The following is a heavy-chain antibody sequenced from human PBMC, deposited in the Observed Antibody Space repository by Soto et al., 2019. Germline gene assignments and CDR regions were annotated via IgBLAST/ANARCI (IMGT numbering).Heavy chain of an antibody. CDR2: IYYRGSI. V-gene: IGHV4-59*01. J-gene: IGHJ5*02. CDR1: GGFISNYY. CDR3: ARLTGTPTTVWLDP. Sequence: SETLSLTCTVSGGFISNYYWSWIRQPPGKGLEWIGYIYYRGSINHNPSLKSRVTISVDTSKNQFSLRLSSVTTADTAMYYCARLTGTPTTVWLDPWGQGSLVTVSS. D-gene: IGHD1-20*01.